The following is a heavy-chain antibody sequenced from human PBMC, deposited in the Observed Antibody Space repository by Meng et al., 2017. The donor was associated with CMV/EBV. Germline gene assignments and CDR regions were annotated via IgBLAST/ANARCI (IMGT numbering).Heavy chain of an antibody. CDR2: IIPIFGTA. CDR1: GGTFSSYA. J-gene: IGHJ6*02. V-gene: IGHV1-69*05. Sequence: SVKVSCKASGGTFSSYAISWVRQAPGQGLEWMGGIIPIFGTANYAQKLHGRVTITTDESTSTAYMELSSLRSEDTAVYYCARVSGWYTGGYYYYYGMDVWGQGNTVTVSS. CDR3: ARVSGWYTGGYYYYYGMDV. D-gene: IGHD6-19*01.